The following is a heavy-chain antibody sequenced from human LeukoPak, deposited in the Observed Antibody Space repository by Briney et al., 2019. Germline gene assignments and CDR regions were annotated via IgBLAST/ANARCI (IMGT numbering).Heavy chain of an antibody. CDR2: IIPIFGTV. V-gene: IGHV1-69*13. D-gene: IGHD2-2*01. CDR3: ASTVPATASYNWFDP. J-gene: IGHJ5*02. CDR1: GGTFSSYA. Sequence: SVKVSCKASGGTFSSYAISWVRQAPGQGLEWMGGIIPIFGTVNYAQKFQGRVTITADESTSTAYMELSSLRSEDTAVYYCASTVPATASYNWFDPWGQGTLVTVSS.